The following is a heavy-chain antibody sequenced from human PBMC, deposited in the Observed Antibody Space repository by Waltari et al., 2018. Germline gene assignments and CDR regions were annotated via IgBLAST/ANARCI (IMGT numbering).Heavy chain of an antibody. CDR3: ARDGEGYDSSGYYPDHFQH. D-gene: IGHD3-22*01. Sequence: QVQLQESGPGLVKPSETLSLTCTVSGGSISSYYWSWIRQPPGKGLEWIGYIYYSGSTTYNPSLKRRVTISVDTSKNQFSLKLSSVTAADTAVYYCARDGEGYDSSGYYPDHFQHWGQGTLVTVSS. J-gene: IGHJ1*01. V-gene: IGHV4-59*01. CDR1: GGSISSYY. CDR2: IYYSGST.